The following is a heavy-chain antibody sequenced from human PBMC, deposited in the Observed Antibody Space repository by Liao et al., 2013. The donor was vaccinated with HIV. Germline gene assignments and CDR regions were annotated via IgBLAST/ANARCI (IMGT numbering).Heavy chain of an antibody. D-gene: IGHD3-3*01. V-gene: IGHV4-61*02. CDR3: ARDGRNSFYDALDI. J-gene: IGHJ3*02. CDR2: IYSRGNT. Sequence: QVQLQESGPGLVKPSQTLSLTCTVSGVSISSGSNYWSWIRQPAGKGLEWIGRIYSRGNTYYKPSLKSRVTISRDTSKNQFSLRLSSVTAADTAVYYCARDGRNSFYDALDIWGQGTMVIVSS. CDR1: GVSISSGSNY.